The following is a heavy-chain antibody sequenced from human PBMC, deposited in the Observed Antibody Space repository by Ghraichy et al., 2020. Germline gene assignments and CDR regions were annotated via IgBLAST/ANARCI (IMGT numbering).Heavy chain of an antibody. V-gene: IGHV3-15*01. J-gene: IGHJ4*02. CDR1: GFSFSDAW. Sequence: GGSLRLSCVASGFSFSDAWMTWFRQIAGKGLEWVGRIKSNNHGGTTDYNAPVKCRVTISRADSQNTLFLEMNSLKPEDTAVYYCTPGTDFWSGYPRGPIDQWGQGTKVTVAS. CDR2: IKSNNHGGTT. D-gene: IGHD3-3*01. CDR3: TPGTDFWSGYPRGPIDQ.